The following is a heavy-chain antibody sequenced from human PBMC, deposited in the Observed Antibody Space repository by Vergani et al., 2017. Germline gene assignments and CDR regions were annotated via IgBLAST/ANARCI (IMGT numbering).Heavy chain of an antibody. D-gene: IGHD2-8*01. CDR3: ARGYCTNSICRGKVDS. Sequence: QVQLPESGPGLVKPSETLSLTCAVSGFSIDNGYYWDWIRQPPGKGLEWIGSIYRTGRTHFNPSLKSRVTISVDTSNNHFSLRLNSLTAADTAVYYCARGYCTNSICRGKVDSWGQGTLVTVSS. J-gene: IGHJ4*02. CDR2: IYRTGRT. V-gene: IGHV4-38-2*01. CDR1: GFSIDNGYY.